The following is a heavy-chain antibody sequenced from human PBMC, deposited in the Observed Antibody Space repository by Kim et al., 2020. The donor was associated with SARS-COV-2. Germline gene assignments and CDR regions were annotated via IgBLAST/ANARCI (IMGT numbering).Heavy chain of an antibody. V-gene: IGHV3-9*01. CDR3: AKAPRRFGELSGYFDY. Sequence: GGSLRLSCAASGFTFDDYAMHWVRQAPGKGLEWVSGISWNSGSIGYADSVKGRFTISRDNAKNSLYLQMNSLRAEDTALYYCAKAPRRFGELSGYFDYWGQGTLVTVSS. CDR2: ISWNSGSI. D-gene: IGHD3-10*01. CDR1: GFTFDDYA. J-gene: IGHJ4*02.